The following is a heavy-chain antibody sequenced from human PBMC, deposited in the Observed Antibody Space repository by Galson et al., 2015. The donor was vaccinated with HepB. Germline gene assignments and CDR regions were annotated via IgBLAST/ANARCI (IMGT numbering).Heavy chain of an antibody. D-gene: IGHD2-2*01. Sequence: SLRLSCAASGFTFRRYAMYWVRRPPGKGLEWVSGISGSGDNTDHADSVKGRFTISRDNSKNTLYLQMNSMRAEDTAIYYCAKKVEGKYPFDYWGQGTLVTVSS. CDR2: ISGSGDNT. V-gene: IGHV3-23*01. CDR3: AKKVEGKYPFDY. CDR1: GFTFRRYA. J-gene: IGHJ4*02.